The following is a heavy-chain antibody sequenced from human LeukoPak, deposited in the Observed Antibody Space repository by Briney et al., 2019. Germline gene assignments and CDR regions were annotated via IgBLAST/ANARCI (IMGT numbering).Heavy chain of an antibody. CDR2: IYYSRST. V-gene: IGHV4-59*01. CDR1: VGSISSYY. Sequence: SEALSLTCTVSVGSISSYYCSWIRQSPGQGLECIGYIYYSRSTNYNPSLKSRVTISVDTSKNQFSLKLSSVTAADTAVYYCASGYCSSTSCLFDPWGQGTLVTVSS. CDR3: ASGYCSSTSCLFDP. J-gene: IGHJ5*02. D-gene: IGHD2-2*03.